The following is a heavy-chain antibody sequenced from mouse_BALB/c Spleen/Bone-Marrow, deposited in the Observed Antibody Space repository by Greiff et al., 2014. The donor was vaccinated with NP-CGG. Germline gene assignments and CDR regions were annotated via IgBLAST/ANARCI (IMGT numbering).Heavy chain of an antibody. CDR3: ARGDYDYDDWFVY. J-gene: IGHJ3*01. CDR1: GYTFTSYW. V-gene: IGHV1-87*01. CDR2: IYPGDGDT. D-gene: IGHD2-4*01. Sequence: QVQLQQSGAELARPGASVKLSCKASGYTFTSYWMQWVKQRPGQGLEWIGAIYPGDGDTRYTQKFKGKATLTADKSSSTAYMQLSSLASEDSAVYYCARGDYDYDDWFVYWGQGTLVTVSA.